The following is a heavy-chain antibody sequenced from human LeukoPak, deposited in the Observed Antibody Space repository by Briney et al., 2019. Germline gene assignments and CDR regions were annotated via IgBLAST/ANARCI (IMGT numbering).Heavy chain of an antibody. Sequence: SETLSLTCAVYGGSFSGYYWSWIRQPPGKGLEWIGEINHSGSTNYNPSLKSRVTISVDTSKNQFSLKLSSVTAADTAVYYCARGTLGYCSSTSCYMPFYWFDPWGQGTLVTVSS. V-gene: IGHV4-34*01. J-gene: IGHJ5*02. CDR2: INHSGST. CDR3: ARGTLGYCSSTSCYMPFYWFDP. D-gene: IGHD2-2*02. CDR1: GGSFSGYY.